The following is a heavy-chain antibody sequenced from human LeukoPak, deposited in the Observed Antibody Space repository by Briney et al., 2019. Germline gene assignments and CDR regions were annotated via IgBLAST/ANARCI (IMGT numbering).Heavy chain of an antibody. CDR1: GASISDSYYF. J-gene: IGHJ5*02. CDR3: AGRRAYNYFAP. Sequence: SETLSLTCTVSGASISDSYYFWGWIRQPPGKGLEWIATVDYRGTTYYNSALKSRVTISADTSKNQFYLNLNSMTAADTAVYFCAGRRAYNYFAPWGQGTLVTVSS. V-gene: IGHV4-39*01. CDR2: VDYRGTT.